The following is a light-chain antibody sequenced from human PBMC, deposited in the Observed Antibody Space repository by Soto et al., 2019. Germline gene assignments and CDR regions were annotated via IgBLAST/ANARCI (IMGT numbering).Light chain of an antibody. CDR1: QSISSY. V-gene: IGKV1-39*01. J-gene: IGKJ4*01. Sequence: IQMTQSPSSLSASAGDRVTITCRASQSISSYLNWYQQKPGKAPKLLIYAASSLQSGVPSRFSGSGSGTDFTLTISSLQPEDFATYYCQQSYSTPLTFGGGTKVDIK. CDR2: AAS. CDR3: QQSYSTPLT.